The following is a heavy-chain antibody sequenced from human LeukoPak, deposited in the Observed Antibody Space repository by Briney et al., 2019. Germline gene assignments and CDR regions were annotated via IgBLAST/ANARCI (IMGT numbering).Heavy chain of an antibody. CDR3: ARYSISLGGVIVNDY. D-gene: IGHD3-16*02. CDR2: INPNSGAT. CDR1: GYTFTAYY. V-gene: IGHV1-2*06. J-gene: IGHJ4*02. Sequence: ASVKVSCKTSGYTFTAYYLHWVRQAPGQGLEWMGRINPNSGATNYAQRFQGRVTMTRDTSISTVYMELSSLRSDDSAVYYCARYSISLGGVIVNDYWGQGTLVTVSS.